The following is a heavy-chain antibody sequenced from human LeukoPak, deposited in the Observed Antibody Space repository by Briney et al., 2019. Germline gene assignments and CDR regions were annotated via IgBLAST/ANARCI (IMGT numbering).Heavy chain of an antibody. V-gene: IGHV1-46*01. CDR3: ARSTDLFSFDY. J-gene: IGHJ4*02. D-gene: IGHD3-3*01. CDR2: INTSGSST. Sequence: ASVKVSCKASGYTFTNYYIHWVRQAPGQRLEWMGIINTSGSSTSYAQKFQGRVTMTRDTSTSTVYMELSSLRSEDTAVYYCARSTDLFSFDYWGQGTLVTVSS. CDR1: GYTFTNYY.